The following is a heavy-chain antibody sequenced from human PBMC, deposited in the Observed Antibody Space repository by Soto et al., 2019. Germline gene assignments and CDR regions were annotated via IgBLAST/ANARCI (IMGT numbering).Heavy chain of an antibody. CDR1: GGSISSSSYY. J-gene: IGHJ3*02. D-gene: IGHD1-7*01. V-gene: IGHV4-39*01. Sequence: SETLSLTCTVSGGSISSSSYYWGWIRQPPGKGLEWIGSIYYSGSTYYNPSLKSRVTISVETSKNQFSLKLSSVTAADTAVYYCARALKVQSELPLDASDICGQAKMVTGSS. CDR3: ARALKVQSELPLDASDI. CDR2: IYYSGST.